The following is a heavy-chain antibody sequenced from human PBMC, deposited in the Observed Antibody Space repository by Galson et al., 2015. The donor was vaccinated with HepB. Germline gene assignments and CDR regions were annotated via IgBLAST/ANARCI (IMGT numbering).Heavy chain of an antibody. D-gene: IGHD3-16*02. V-gene: IGHV3-23*01. Sequence: SLRLSCAASGFTFSSYATSWVRQAPGKGLEWVSAISGSGGSTYYADSVKGRFTISRDNSKNTLYLQMNSLRAEDTAVYYCAKDRMITFGGVIALFDYWGQGTLVTVSS. CDR1: GFTFSSYA. CDR3: AKDRMITFGGVIALFDY. J-gene: IGHJ4*02. CDR2: ISGSGGST.